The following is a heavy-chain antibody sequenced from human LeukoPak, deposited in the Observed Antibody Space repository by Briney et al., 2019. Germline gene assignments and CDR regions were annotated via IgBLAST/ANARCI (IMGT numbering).Heavy chain of an antibody. CDR2: INSDGSST. D-gene: IGHD5-12*01. Sequence: GGSLRLSCAASGFTFRNYRMHWVRQAPGKGLVWVSRINSDGSSTSYADSVKGRFTISRDNAKNTLNLQMNSLRVEDTAVYYCARDLPRPAYSGYVFDYWGQGTLVTVSS. J-gene: IGHJ4*02. CDR3: ARDLPRPAYSGYVFDY. V-gene: IGHV3-74*01. CDR1: GFTFRNYR.